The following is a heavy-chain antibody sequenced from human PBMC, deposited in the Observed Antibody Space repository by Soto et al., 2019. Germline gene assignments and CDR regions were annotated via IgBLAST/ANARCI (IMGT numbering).Heavy chain of an antibody. CDR1: GYSFTSYW. V-gene: IGHV5-10-1*01. CDR2: IDPSDSYT. D-gene: IGHD6-6*01. Sequence: LGESLKISCKGSGYSFTSYWISWVRQMPGKGLEWMGRIDPSDSYTNYSPSFQGHVTISADKSISTAYLQWSSLKASDTAMYYCARHGAARSYYYYGMDVWGQGTTVTVSS. J-gene: IGHJ6*02. CDR3: ARHGAARSYYYYGMDV.